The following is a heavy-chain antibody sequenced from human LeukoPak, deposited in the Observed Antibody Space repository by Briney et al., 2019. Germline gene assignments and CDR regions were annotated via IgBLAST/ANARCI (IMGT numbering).Heavy chain of an antibody. V-gene: IGHV3-30*01. J-gene: IGHJ4*02. D-gene: IGHD3-3*01. CDR3: ARDTGLFGVVMPDY. CDR2: ISYDGSNK. CDR1: GFTFSSYA. Sequence: GGSLTLSCAASGFTFSSYAMHWVRQAPGKGLEWVAVISYDGSNKYYADSVKGRFPISRDKSKNTLYLQMNSLRAEDTGVYYCARDTGLFGVVMPDYWGQGTLVTVSS.